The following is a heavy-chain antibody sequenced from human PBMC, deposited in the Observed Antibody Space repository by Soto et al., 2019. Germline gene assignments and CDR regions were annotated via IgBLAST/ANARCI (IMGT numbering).Heavy chain of an antibody. Sequence: EVQLLESGGGLVQPGGTLRLSCAASELTFSNYAVSWVRQAPGKGLEWVSIISGTGSRTSYADSVKGRFAISRDNSKKTVYLQMSNLRVEDTPIYYCAKDQRFSGEYGASWARSAFEMRGQGTMVTVSS. J-gene: IGHJ3*02. V-gene: IGHV3-23*01. CDR1: ELTFSNYA. D-gene: IGHD3-10*01. CDR2: ISGTGSRT. CDR3: AKDQRFSGEYGASWARSAFEM.